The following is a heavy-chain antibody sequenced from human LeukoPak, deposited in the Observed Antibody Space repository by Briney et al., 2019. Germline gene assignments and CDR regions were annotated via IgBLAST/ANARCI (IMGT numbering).Heavy chain of an antibody. V-gene: IGHV5-51*01. Sequence: GESLKISCKVSGHRFTSYWIGWVRQMPGKGLEWMGITHPSDSDTRYSPSFQGQITISADKSISTAFLQWSSLKASDTAMYYCARDLGYSSGWLDYWGQGTLVTVSS. CDR2: THPSDSDT. CDR3: ARDLGYSSGWLDY. J-gene: IGHJ4*02. D-gene: IGHD6-19*01. CDR1: GHRFTSYW.